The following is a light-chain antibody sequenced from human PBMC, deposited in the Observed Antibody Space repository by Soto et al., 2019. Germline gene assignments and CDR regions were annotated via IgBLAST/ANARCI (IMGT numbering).Light chain of an antibody. CDR1: QDIINY. J-gene: IGKJ4*01. CDR3: QQYVNLPLT. V-gene: IGKV1-33*01. Sequence: DIQMTQSPSSLSASVGDRVTITCQASQDIINYLNWYQQKPGKAPKLLIYEASSLETGVPSRFSGGGSGAHFTFTISSLQPEDFATYYCQQYVNLPLTFXGGTKVDIK. CDR2: EAS.